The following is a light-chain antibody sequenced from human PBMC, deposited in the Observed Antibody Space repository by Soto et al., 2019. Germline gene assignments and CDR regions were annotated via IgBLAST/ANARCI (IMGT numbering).Light chain of an antibody. CDR1: QSVTNNN. CDR2: GAF. CDR3: QQYGNSLWT. Sequence: EIVLTQSPGTLSLSLGESAILSCRASQSVTNNNLAWYRHKPGQSPRLLIYGAFRRATGIPDRFSATGSGTDFTLTINRVEPEDFALYYCQQYGNSLWTFGQGTTVQIK. J-gene: IGKJ1*01. V-gene: IGKV3-20*01.